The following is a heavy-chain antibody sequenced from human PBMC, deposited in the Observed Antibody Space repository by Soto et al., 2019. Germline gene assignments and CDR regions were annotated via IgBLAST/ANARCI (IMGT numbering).Heavy chain of an antibody. CDR1: GGTFGSYA. Sequence: SVKVSCKASGGTFGSYAISWVRQAPGQGLEWMGGIIPIFGTANYAQKFQGRVTITADESTSTAYMELSSLRSEDTAVYYCARAGRYFDWLYPGYWGQGTLVTVSS. D-gene: IGHD3-9*01. J-gene: IGHJ4*02. CDR3: ARAGRYFDWLYPGY. CDR2: IIPIFGTA. V-gene: IGHV1-69*13.